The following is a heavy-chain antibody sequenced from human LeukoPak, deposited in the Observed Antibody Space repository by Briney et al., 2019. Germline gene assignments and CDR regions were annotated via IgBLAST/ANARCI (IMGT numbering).Heavy chain of an antibody. J-gene: IGHJ5*02. CDR2: INHSGST. D-gene: IGHD2-2*01. V-gene: IGHV4-34*01. CDR3: ARYRLRYCSSTSCRNWFDP. CDR1: GGSFSGYY. Sequence: SETLSLTCAVYGGSFSGYYWSWIRQPPGKGLEWIGEINHSGSTNYNPSLKSRVTISVDTSKNQFSLKLSSVTAADTAVYYCARYRLRYCSSTSCRNWFDPWGQETLVTVSS.